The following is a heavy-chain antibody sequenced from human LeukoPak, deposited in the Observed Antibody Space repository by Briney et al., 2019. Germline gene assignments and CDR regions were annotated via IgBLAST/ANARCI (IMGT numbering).Heavy chain of an antibody. CDR1: GYTFTGYY. CDR2: INPNSGGT. Sequence: GASVKVSCKASGYTFTGYYMHWVRQAPGQGLEWMGRINPNSGGTNYAQKFQGRVTMTTDTSTSTAYMELRSLRSDDTAVYYCARIWVYYYGSGSYPDYWGQGTLVTVSS. CDR3: ARIWVYYYGSGSYPDY. D-gene: IGHD3-10*01. V-gene: IGHV1-2*06. J-gene: IGHJ4*02.